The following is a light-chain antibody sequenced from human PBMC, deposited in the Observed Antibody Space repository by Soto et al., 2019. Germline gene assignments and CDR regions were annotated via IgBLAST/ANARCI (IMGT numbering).Light chain of an antibody. CDR3: CSYTGSSTVL. J-gene: IGLJ2*01. CDR2: EDS. CDR1: RSDVGSYNL. Sequence: QSALTQPASVSGSPGQSITISCTGARSDVGSYNLVSWYQQHPGKAPKLMIYEDSKRPSGVSNRFSGSKSGNTASLTISGLQAEDEADYYCCSYTGSSTVLFGGGTKLTVL. V-gene: IGLV2-23*01.